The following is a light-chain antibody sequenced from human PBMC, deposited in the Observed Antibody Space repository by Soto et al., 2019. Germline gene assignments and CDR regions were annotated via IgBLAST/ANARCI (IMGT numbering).Light chain of an antibody. Sequence: DIQMTQTPSSLSASVGDRVTITCRASQSISSYLNWYQHKPGKAPKLLIYGASSLQSGVPSRFSGSGSGTDFTLTISSLQPEDFATYYCQQSYSTPIAFGQGTRLDIK. CDR3: QQSYSTPIA. V-gene: IGKV1-39*01. CDR1: QSISSY. CDR2: GAS. J-gene: IGKJ5*01.